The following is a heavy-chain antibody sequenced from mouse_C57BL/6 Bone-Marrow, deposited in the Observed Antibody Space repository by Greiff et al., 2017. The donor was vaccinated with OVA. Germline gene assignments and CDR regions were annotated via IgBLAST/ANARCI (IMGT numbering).Heavy chain of an antibody. J-gene: IGHJ3*01. Sequence: QVQLQQSGAELARPGASVKLSCKASGYTFTSYGISWVKQRTGQGLEWIGEIYPRSGNTYYNEKFKGKATLTAANSSSTAYMELRSLTSEDSAVYFCARSDDYDRGGAYWGKGTLVTVSA. CDR1: GYTFTSYG. CDR2: IYPRSGNT. D-gene: IGHD2-4*01. CDR3: ARSDDYDRGGAY. V-gene: IGHV1-81*01.